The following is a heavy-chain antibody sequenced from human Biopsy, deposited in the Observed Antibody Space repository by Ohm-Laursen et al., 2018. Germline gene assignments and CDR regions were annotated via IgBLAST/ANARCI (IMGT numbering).Heavy chain of an antibody. Sequence: SDTLSLTRAVSGYSISSDYRWGWIRQAPGKTLEWLGNIFKDGNTNYNPSLRSRLIISIDTSKNQFSLMMTSVSGADTAVYFCARVGSGWAPFDKWGPGTLATVSS. CDR1: GYSISSDYR. CDR2: IFKDGNT. CDR3: ARVGSGWAPFDK. V-gene: IGHV4-38-2*01. J-gene: IGHJ4*02. D-gene: IGHD6-19*01.